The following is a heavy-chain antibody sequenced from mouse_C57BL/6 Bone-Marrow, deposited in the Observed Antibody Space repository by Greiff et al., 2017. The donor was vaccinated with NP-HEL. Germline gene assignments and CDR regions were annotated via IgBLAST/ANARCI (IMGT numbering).Heavy chain of an antibody. CDR2: IYPGDGDT. CDR1: GYAFSSYW. J-gene: IGHJ4*01. V-gene: IGHV1-80*01. CDR3: ARLRSYARDY. Sequence: QVQLQQSGAELVKPGASVKISCKASGYAFSSYWMNWVKQRPGKGLEWIGQIYPGDGDTNYNRKFKGKATLTADKSSNTAYRQLSSLTSEDSAVEFCARLRSYARDYWGQGTSVTVSS. D-gene: IGHD1-1*01.